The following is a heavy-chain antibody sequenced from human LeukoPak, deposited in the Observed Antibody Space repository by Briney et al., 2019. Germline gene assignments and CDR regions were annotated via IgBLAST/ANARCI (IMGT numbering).Heavy chain of an antibody. CDR1: GFTFSNYG. CDR3: VRRGAGTYDFDY. J-gene: IGHJ4*02. D-gene: IGHD1-26*01. Sequence: PGRSLRLSCAASGFTFSNYGMHWVRQAPGKGLEWVTVIWTDGSKKYYVDSVKGRCSISRDNSNNILYLQMDSLIVEDTAVYYCVRRGAGTYDFDYWGQGTLVTVST. CDR2: IWTDGSKK. V-gene: IGHV3-33*01.